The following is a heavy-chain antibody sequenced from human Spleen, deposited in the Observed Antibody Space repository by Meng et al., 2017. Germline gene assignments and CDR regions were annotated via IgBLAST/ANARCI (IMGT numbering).Heavy chain of an antibody. D-gene: IGHD1-26*01. Sequence: GESLKISWAASGFTFWTYTMSWVRQVPGMGLEWVSGISSSAGSTFYADSVKGRFTISRDNSKNTLYLQMDSLRADDAAVYYCAKGTHGVSFNELDYWGQETLVTVSS. V-gene: IGHV3-23*01. CDR2: ISSSAGST. J-gene: IGHJ4*02. CDR3: AKGTHGVSFNELDY. CDR1: GFTFWTYT.